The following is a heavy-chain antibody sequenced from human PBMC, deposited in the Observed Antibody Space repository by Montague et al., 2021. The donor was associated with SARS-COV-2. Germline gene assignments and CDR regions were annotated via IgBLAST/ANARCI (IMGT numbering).Heavy chain of an antibody. V-gene: IGHV3-30-3*01. CDR2: ISYDGSNK. CDR1: GFTFSSYA. D-gene: IGHD3-9*01. J-gene: IGHJ6*02. Sequence: SLRLSCAASGFTFSSYAMHWVRQAPGKGLDWVAVISYDGSNKYYXDSLKGRFTISRDNSKNTLYLQMNSLRAEDTAVYYCARDPFYYDILTGYIYPAYYYYGMDVWGQGTTVTVSS. CDR3: ARDPFYYDILTGYIYPAYYYYGMDV.